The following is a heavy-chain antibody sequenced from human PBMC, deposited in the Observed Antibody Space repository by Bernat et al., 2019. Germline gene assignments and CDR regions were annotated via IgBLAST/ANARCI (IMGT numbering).Heavy chain of an antibody. J-gene: IGHJ4*02. CDR3: ARDTLYCTGGICYNEH. Sequence: EVQLVESGGGLVQPGGSLRLSCAASGFSFSTYWMHWVRQAPGKGLVWVSRIKSDGSDKAYAESVKGRFTISRDNAKNMLYLQMNSLRVEDTAVYYCARDTLYCTGGICYNEHWGQGTLVTVSS. D-gene: IGHD2-8*02. V-gene: IGHV3-74*01. CDR1: GFSFSTYW. CDR2: IKSDGSDK.